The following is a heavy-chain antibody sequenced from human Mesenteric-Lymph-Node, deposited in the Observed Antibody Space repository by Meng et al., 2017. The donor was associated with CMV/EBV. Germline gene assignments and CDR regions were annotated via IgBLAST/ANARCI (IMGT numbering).Heavy chain of an antibody. CDR2: IYPSDSDT. CDR3: ARHEYLERPAEY. CDR1: GYMFPNHW. D-gene: IGHD2/OR15-2a*01. Sequence: GGSLRLSCKGSGYMFPNHWIAWVRQMPGKGLEWMGIIYPSDSDTRYSPSFQGQVTFSVDKSINTAYLQWSSLKASDTAMYYCARHEYLERPAEYWGQGTLVTVSS. V-gene: IGHV5-51*01. J-gene: IGHJ4*02.